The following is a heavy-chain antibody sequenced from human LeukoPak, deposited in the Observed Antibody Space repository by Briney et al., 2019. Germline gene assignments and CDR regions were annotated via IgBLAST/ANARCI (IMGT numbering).Heavy chain of an antibody. V-gene: IGHV1-2*02. J-gene: IGHJ3*02. CDR3: ARAKRNYYGSGSYYKMGDAFDI. Sequence: ASVKVSCKASGYTFTGYYMHWVRQAPGQGLEWMGWINPNRGGTNYAQKFQGRVTMTRDTSISTAYMELSRLRSDDTAVYYCARAKRNYYGSGSYYKMGDAFDIWGQGTMVTVSS. D-gene: IGHD3-10*01. CDR1: GYTFTGYY. CDR2: INPNRGGT.